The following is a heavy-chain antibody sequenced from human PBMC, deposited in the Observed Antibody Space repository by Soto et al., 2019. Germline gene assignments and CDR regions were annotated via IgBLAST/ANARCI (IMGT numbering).Heavy chain of an antibody. CDR1: GFIFSSYA. CDR2: ISGSGGST. J-gene: IGHJ3*02. Sequence: EVQLLESGGGLVQPGGSLRLSCAASGFIFSSYAMSWVRQAPGKGLEWVSVISGSGGSTYYADFVKGRFTISRDNSKNTLSMKKKRLRADDTAVYDCATDQGFQVAGAFDTWGQGTMVTVSS. D-gene: IGHD2-15*01. CDR3: ATDQGFQVAGAFDT. V-gene: IGHV3-23*01.